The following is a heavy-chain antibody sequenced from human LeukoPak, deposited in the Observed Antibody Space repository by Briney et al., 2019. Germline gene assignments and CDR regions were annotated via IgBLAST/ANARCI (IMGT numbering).Heavy chain of an antibody. J-gene: IGHJ5*02. V-gene: IGHV3-9*01. CDR3: AKDMVFRSGWYGWFDP. D-gene: IGHD6-19*01. Sequence: GGSLRLSCAASGFTFDDYAMHWIRQAQGKGLEWVSGISWNSGSIGYADSVKGRFTISRDNAKNSLYLQMNSLRAEDTALYYCAKDMVFRSGWYGWFDPWGQGTLVTVSS. CDR2: ISWNSGSI. CDR1: GFTFDDYA.